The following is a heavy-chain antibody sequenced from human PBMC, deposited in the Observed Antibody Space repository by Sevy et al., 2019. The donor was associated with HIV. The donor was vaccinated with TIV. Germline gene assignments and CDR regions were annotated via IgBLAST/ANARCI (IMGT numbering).Heavy chain of an antibody. CDR3: TTEGAD. CDR1: GFIFSDAW. Sequence: GGCLRLSCAASGFIFSDAWLSWVRQGPGKGLEWVGRVRSKGDGGTEEYATPVKGRFIIARDDSKNMLYLQMNNLKIEDTGVYYCTTEGADWGQGTRVTVSS. V-gene: IGHV3-15*01. J-gene: IGHJ4*02. CDR2: VRSKGDGGTE.